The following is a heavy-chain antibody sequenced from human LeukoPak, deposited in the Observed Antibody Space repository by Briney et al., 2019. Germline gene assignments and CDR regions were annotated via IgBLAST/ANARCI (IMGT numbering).Heavy chain of an antibody. Sequence: ASVKVSCKAPGYTFTSYDINWVRQATGQGLEWMGWMNPNSGNTGYAQKFQGRVTMTRNTSISTAYMELSSLRSEDTAVYYCARVNHCSSTSCYYYYYGMDVWGQGTTVTVSS. D-gene: IGHD2-2*01. V-gene: IGHV1-8*01. CDR3: ARVNHCSSTSCYYYYYGMDV. CDR1: GYTFTSYD. CDR2: MNPNSGNT. J-gene: IGHJ6*02.